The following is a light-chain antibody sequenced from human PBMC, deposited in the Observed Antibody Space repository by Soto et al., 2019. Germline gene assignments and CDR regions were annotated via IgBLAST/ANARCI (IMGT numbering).Light chain of an antibody. J-gene: IGLJ7*01. CDR2: EDN. V-gene: IGLV6-57*03. CDR1: SGSIADNY. Sequence: NFMLTQPHSVSESPGKTVTISCTRSSGSIADNYVQWYQRRPGSAPTTVIFEDNQRASGVSDRFSASIDTSSNSASLTISGLQTEDEAAYYCQSYHGTTVVFGGGTQLTVL. CDR3: QSYHGTTVV.